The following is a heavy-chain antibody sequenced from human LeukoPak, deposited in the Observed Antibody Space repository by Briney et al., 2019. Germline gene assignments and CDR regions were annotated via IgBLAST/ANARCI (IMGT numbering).Heavy chain of an antibody. V-gene: IGHV4-61*02. CDR1: GGSISSGSYY. D-gene: IGHD2-2*01. CDR3: ARDDPLYCSSTSCYGRGFDY. CDR2: IYTSGST. Sequence: SETLSLTCTVSGGSISSGSYYWSWIRQPAGEGLEWIGRIYTSGSTNYNPSLKSRVTISVDTSKNQFSLKLSSVTAADTAVYYCARDDPLYCSSTSCYGRGFDYWGQGTLVTVSS. J-gene: IGHJ4*02.